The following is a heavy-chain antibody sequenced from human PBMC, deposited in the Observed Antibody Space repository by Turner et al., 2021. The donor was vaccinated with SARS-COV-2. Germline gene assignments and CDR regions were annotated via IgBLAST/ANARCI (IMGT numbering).Heavy chain of an antibody. CDR2: ISSSSSYI. CDR1: GFTFSSYS. V-gene: IGHV3-21*01. D-gene: IGHD3-22*01. CDR3: ARSPTAPGYYYDSSGYYTPYYFDY. Sequence: EVQLVESGGGLVKPGGSLRPSCAASGFTFSSYSMIWVRQAPGKGLEWVSSISSSSSYIYYADSVKGRFTISRDNAKNSLYLQMNSLRAEDTAVYYCARSPTAPGYYYDSSGYYTPYYFDYWGQGTLVTVSS. J-gene: IGHJ4*02.